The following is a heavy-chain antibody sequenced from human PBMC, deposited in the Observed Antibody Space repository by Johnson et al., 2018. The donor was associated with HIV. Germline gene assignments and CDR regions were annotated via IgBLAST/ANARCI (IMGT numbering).Heavy chain of an antibody. J-gene: IGHJ3*02. V-gene: IGHV3-30*03. CDR3: AREMGWEDAFDI. D-gene: IGHD6-19*01. CDR2: ISYDGSKK. Sequence: QVQLVESGGGVVQPGRSLRLSCAASEFTFSAFGMHWVRQAPGNGLEWVAVISYDGSKKYYADSVKGRFTISRDNAKNSLYLQMNSLRAEDTAVYYCAREMGWEDAFDIWGQGTMVTVSS. CDR1: EFTFSAFG.